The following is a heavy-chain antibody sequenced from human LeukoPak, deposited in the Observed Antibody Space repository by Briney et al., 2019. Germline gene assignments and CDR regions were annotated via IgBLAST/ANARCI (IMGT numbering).Heavy chain of an antibody. V-gene: IGHV3-21*01. CDR3: ARFPGELVAPV. CDR2: ISSSSSYI. CDR1: GFTFSSYS. Sequence: GGSLRLSCAASGFTFSSYSMNWVRQAPGKGLEWVSSISSSSSYIYYADSVKGRFTISRDNAKNSLYLQMNSLRAEDTAAYYCARFPGELVAPVWGQGTLVTVSS. D-gene: IGHD6-6*01. J-gene: IGHJ4*02.